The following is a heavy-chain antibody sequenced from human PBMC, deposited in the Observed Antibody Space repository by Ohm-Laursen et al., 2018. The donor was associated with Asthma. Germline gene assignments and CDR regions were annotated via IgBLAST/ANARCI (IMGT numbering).Heavy chain of an antibody. J-gene: IGHJ4*02. D-gene: IGHD2-21*02. CDR3: ARLWVTSPFDY. CDR2: ISSSSSYT. CDR1: GFTFSDYY. Sequence: SLRLSCAASGFTFSDYYMSWIRQAPGKGLEWVSYISSSSSYTNYADSVKGRFTISRDNAKNSLYLQMNSLGAEDTAVYYCARLWVTSPFDYWGQGTLVTVSS. V-gene: IGHV3-11*06.